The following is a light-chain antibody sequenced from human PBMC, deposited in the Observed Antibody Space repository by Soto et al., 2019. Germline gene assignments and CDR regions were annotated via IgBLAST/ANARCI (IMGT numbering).Light chain of an antibody. V-gene: IGKV3-15*01. CDR3: RRYNDWPPEFT. CDR1: QRIGIN. J-gene: IGKJ2*01. Sequence: EIVMTQPRAALSLSPGDRVDLSCRASQRIGINLAWYQQKPGRSPRVLIYDASTRSPSIPERFSGSGSGTEFTLNITGHHSEDFAVYYCRRYNDWPPEFTVGQGTKVDSK. CDR2: DAS.